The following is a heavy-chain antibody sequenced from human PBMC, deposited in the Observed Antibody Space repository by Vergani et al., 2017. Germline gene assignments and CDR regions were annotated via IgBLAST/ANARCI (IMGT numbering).Heavy chain of an antibody. J-gene: IGHJ6*03. D-gene: IGHD3-3*01. CDR2: IIPIFGTA. Sequence: QVQLVQSGAEVKKPGSSVKVSCKASGGTFSSYAISWVRQAPGQGLEWMGGIIPIFGTANYAQKFQGRVTITADESTSTAYMELSSLRSEDTDVYYCARTIFGVVIIPYYYYMDVWGKGTTVTVSS. V-gene: IGHV1-69*01. CDR3: ARTIFGVVIIPYYYYMDV. CDR1: GGTFSSYA.